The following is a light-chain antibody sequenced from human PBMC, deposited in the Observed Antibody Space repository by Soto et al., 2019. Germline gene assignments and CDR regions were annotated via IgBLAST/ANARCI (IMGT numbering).Light chain of an antibody. CDR2: RGT. Sequence: QSALSQPASVSGSPGQSITISCTVTSNDVGAYDSVSWYQQHPHKAPQVIIYRGTQRPSGASNRFSASTSGNAASLTISGLQADDEADYFCCSSAPESTYVCGTGTKVTVL. CDR3: CSSAPESTYV. V-gene: IGLV2-23*01. CDR1: SNDVGAYDS. J-gene: IGLJ1*01.